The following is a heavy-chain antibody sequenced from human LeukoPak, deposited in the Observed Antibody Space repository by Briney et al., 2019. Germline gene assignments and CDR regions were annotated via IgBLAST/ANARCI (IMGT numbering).Heavy chain of an antibody. CDR1: GFTVSSNY. Sequence: GGPLRLSCAASGFTVSSNYMSWVRQAPGKGLEWVSVIYSGGSTYYADSVKSRFTISRDNSKNTLYLQMNSLRAEDTAVYYCARFRYCSSTSCYSNPFDYWGQGTLVTVSS. CDR3: ARFRYCSSTSCYSNPFDY. CDR2: IYSGGST. D-gene: IGHD2-2*01. J-gene: IGHJ4*02. V-gene: IGHV3-66*01.